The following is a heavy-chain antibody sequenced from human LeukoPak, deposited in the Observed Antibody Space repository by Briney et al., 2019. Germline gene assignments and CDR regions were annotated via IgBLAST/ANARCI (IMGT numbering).Heavy chain of an antibody. CDR1: GFTFSSYA. Sequence: PGGSLRLSCAASGFTFSSYAMHWVRQAPGKGLEWVAVISYDGSNKYYADSVKGRFTISSDNYKNTLYLQMNSLRAEDTAVNYCARDRLLSWVYDFWSGYSAAYYYYYGMDVWGQGTTVTVSS. D-gene: IGHD3-3*01. V-gene: IGHV3-30*04. J-gene: IGHJ6*02. CDR3: ARDRLLSWVYDFWSGYSAAYYYYYGMDV. CDR2: ISYDGSNK.